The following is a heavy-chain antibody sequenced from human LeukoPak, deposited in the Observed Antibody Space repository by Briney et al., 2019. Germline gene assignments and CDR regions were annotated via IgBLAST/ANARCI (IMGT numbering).Heavy chain of an antibody. J-gene: IGHJ4*02. V-gene: IGHV3-48*02. Sequence: GGSLRLSCAASGFTFSSYTMTWVRQAPGKGLEWLSCISISGGTIFYADSVKGRFTISRDNAKNSLYLQMNSLRDEDTAVYYCARGTGAYYYWGQGTLATVSS. CDR2: ISISGGTI. D-gene: IGHD3-16*01. CDR1: GFTFSSYT. CDR3: ARGTGAYYY.